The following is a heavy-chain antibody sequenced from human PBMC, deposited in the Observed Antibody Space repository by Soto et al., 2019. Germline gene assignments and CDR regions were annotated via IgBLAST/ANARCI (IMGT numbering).Heavy chain of an antibody. D-gene: IGHD4-4*01. Sequence: SETLSLTCTVSGASISSGGYYWSWIRQHPGKGLEWIGYIYYSGNTYYNPSLKSRVTISIDTSKNQFSLDLSSVTAADTAVYYCAKIYSNSGDGFDYWGQGTLVTVSS. CDR1: GASISSGGYY. CDR3: AKIYSNSGDGFDY. J-gene: IGHJ4*02. V-gene: IGHV4-31*03. CDR2: IYYSGNT.